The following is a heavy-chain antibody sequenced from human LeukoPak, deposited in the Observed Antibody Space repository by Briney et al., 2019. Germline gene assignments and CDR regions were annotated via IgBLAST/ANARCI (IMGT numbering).Heavy chain of an antibody. CDR1: GFTFNNYG. V-gene: IGHV3-30*02. CDR2: IRYDGNKK. D-gene: IGHD3-22*01. CDR3: AKDRDYEDVSGYYWGFDY. Sequence: GGSLRLSCAASGFTFNNYGIHWVRQAPGKGLEWVAFIRYDGNKKYYTDSVKGRFTISRDNSKNTLYLQMNSLRAENTAVYYCAKDRDYEDVSGYYWGFDYWGQGTLVTVSS. J-gene: IGHJ4*02.